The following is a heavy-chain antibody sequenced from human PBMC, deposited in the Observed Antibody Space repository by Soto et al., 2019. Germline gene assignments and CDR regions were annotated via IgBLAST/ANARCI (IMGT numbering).Heavy chain of an antibody. V-gene: IGHV3-7*03. CDR3: ARGRDVLLWFGEFNYFDY. CDR2: IKQDGSEK. Sequence: EVQLVESGGGLVQPGGSLRLSCAASGFTFSSYWMSWVRQAPGKGLEWVANIKQDGSEKYYVDSVKGRFTISRDNAKNSLYLQMNGLRAEDTAVYYCARGRDVLLWFGEFNYFDYWGQGTLVTVSS. CDR1: GFTFSSYW. D-gene: IGHD3-10*01. J-gene: IGHJ4*02.